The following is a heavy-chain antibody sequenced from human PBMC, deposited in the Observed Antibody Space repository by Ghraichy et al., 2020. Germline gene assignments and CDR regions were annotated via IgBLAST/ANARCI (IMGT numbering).Heavy chain of an antibody. CDR1: GFNFRDFA. CDR2: ISSSAVGT. V-gene: IGHV3-23*01. Sequence: GGSLRLSCAASGFNFRDFAMSWVRQAPGKGLEWVSSISSSAVGTYYADSVKGRFTVARENSRNTLYLQMNSLRAEDTAVYYCAKALAYYDILAGYSFHFDYWGQGALVTVSS. J-gene: IGHJ4*02. D-gene: IGHD3-9*01. CDR3: AKALAYYDILAGYSFHFDY.